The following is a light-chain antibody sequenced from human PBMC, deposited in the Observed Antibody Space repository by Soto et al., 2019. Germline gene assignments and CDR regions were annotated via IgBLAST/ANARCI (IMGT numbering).Light chain of an antibody. CDR3: CSYASSSSYV. V-gene: IGLV2-23*01. CDR1: TSDVGGYNL. CDR2: EGT. Sequence: QSVLTQPASVSGSTGQSITISCSGTTSDVGGYNLVSWYNQHTAKAPKLLIYEGTQRPSGVSSRFSGSKSGNAASLTISGLQAEDEADYYCCSYASSSSYVFGTWTKVTVL. J-gene: IGLJ1*01.